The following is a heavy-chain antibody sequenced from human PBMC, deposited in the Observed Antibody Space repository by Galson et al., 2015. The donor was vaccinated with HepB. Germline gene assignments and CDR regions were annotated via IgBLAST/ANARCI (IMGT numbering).Heavy chain of an antibody. J-gene: IGHJ4*02. Sequence: SLRLSCAASGFTVSSNYMSWVRQAPGKGLEWVSVIYSGGSTYYADSVKGRFTISRDNSKNTLYLQMNSLRAEDTAVYYCAREDRTYSSGWYVGCYFDYWGQGTLVTVSS. V-gene: IGHV3-53*01. CDR2: IYSGGST. CDR3: AREDRTYSSGWYVGCYFDY. D-gene: IGHD6-19*01. CDR1: GFTVSSNY.